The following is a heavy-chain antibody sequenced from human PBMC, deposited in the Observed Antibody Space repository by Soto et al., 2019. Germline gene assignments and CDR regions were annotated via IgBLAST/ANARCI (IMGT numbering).Heavy chain of an antibody. Sequence: KQSPTLSLTCAISGDSVSSNSAAWNWIRQSPSRGLEWLGRTYYRSKWYNDYAVSVKSRITINPDTSKNQFSLQLNSVTPEDTAVYYCARDPEEQLVVGGNWFDPWGQGTLVTVSS. D-gene: IGHD6-13*01. CDR3: ARDPEEQLVVGGNWFDP. CDR1: GDSVSSNSAA. V-gene: IGHV6-1*01. J-gene: IGHJ5*02. CDR2: TYYRSKWYN.